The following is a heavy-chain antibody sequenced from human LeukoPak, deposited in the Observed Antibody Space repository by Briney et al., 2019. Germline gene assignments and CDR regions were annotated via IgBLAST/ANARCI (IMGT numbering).Heavy chain of an antibody. J-gene: IGHJ4*02. V-gene: IGHV3-9*01. Sequence: GGSLRLSCAASGFTFDDYAMHWVRHAPGKGLEWVSGISWNSGSIGYADSVKGRFTISRDNAKNSLYLQMNSLRAEDTALYYCAKDIGARIYSSSWYYFDYWGQGTLVTVSS. CDR2: ISWNSGSI. CDR3: AKDIGARIYSSSWYYFDY. D-gene: IGHD6-13*01. CDR1: GFTFDDYA.